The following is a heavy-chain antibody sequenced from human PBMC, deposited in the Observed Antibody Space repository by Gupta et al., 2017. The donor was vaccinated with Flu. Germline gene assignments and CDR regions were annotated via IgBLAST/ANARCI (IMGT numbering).Heavy chain of an antibody. CDR1: GFTFGGYW. CDR2: KKQDGSGK. Sequence: EGQLVESGGGLVQPGGSLRLSCADSGFTFGGYWMSWVRQAPGKGLEWVASKKQDGSGKYYVDSVKGRVTISRDNAKKSLSLPMNSLRAEDTAGYYCARGRSIAVGGWYWLDPGGQGTLVTVSS. J-gene: IGHJ5*02. D-gene: IGHD6-13*01. V-gene: IGHV3-7*01. CDR3: ARGRSIAVGGWYWLDP.